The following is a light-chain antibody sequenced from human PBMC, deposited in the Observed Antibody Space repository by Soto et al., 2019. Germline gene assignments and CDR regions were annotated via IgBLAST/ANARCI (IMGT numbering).Light chain of an antibody. J-gene: IGKJ5*01. V-gene: IGKV3-15*01. CDR1: QSVSNN. CDR2: GAS. CDR3: QQCNNWPLIS. Sequence: EIVMTQSTATLSVSPGERATLSCRASQSVSNNLAWYQFKPGQAPRLLIYGASIRATGIPARFTGSGSGTAFTLTISSLQPEDFALYYCQQCNNWPLISFGQGTRLEI.